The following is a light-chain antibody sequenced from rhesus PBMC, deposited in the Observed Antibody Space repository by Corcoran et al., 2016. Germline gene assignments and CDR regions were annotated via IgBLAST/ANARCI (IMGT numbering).Light chain of an antibody. CDR2: GVS. CDR1: SSDIGGYNY. J-gene: IGLJ1*01. CDR3: CSYTTSSTYS. Sequence: QSAPTQPPSVSGSPEQSVTISCTGTSSDIGGYNYVSWYQQHPGKAPKLMIYGVSNRPSGVSDRFSGAKSGNTASLTISGLHAEDEAEYYCCSYTTSSTYSFGAGTRRTVL. V-gene: IGLV2S7*01.